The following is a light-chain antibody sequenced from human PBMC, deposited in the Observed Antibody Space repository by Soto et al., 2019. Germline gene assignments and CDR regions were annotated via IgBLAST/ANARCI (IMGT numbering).Light chain of an antibody. Sequence: EIVLTQSPGTLSLSPGERATLSCRASQSVSNNYLAWYQQKPGQAPRLLIYGASSRATGIPDRFSGSGSGTDFTLTISRLEPEDFEVYYCQQYVSSSWTFGQGTKVEIK. CDR1: QSVSNNY. CDR3: QQYVSSSWT. V-gene: IGKV3-20*01. CDR2: GAS. J-gene: IGKJ1*01.